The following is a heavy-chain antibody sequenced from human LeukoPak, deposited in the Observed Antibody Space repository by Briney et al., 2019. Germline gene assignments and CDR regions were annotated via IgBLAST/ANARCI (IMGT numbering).Heavy chain of an antibody. J-gene: IGHJ4*02. Sequence: GGSLRLSCAASGFSLSRFAMTWVRQAPGKGLEWVSTIRSNGATASNADSVKGRFTISRDNSKNTVYLQVNSLRVEDTAIYYCARGQEFDDGVFDSWGQGTLVTVSS. CDR2: IRSNGATA. V-gene: IGHV3-23*01. D-gene: IGHD1-1*01. CDR1: GFSLSRFA. CDR3: ARGQEFDDGVFDS.